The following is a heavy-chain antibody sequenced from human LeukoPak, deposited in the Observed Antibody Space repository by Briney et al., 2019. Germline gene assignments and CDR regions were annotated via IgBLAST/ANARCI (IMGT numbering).Heavy chain of an antibody. J-gene: IGHJ4*02. CDR2: ISSSSSTI. Sequence: GALRLSSASPGFTFRSYSMNSVRQGPGKGLGWVSYISSSSSTIYYADSVKGRFTISRENAKNSLSLQMNGLRDEDTAVYYCARRYSSSWWHLDYWGQGTLVTVSS. CDR3: ARRYSSSWWHLDY. V-gene: IGHV3-48*02. CDR1: GFTFRSYS. D-gene: IGHD6-13*01.